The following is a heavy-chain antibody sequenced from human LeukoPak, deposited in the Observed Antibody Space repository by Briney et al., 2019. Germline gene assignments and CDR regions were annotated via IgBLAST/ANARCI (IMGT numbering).Heavy chain of an antibody. CDR3: ATERRSSWYFHEVDY. CDR2: ISVSGSRI. V-gene: IGHV3-23*01. CDR1: GCTFSSHG. J-gene: IGHJ4*02. Sequence: GGSLRLSCAPSGCTFSSHGMSWVRQAPGKAGEVGSDISVSGSRIYYAASVKGRFTISKDNSKNPLYLKMNSLRAEDTALYYRATERRSSWYFHEVDYWGKGTLVTVSS. D-gene: IGHD6-13*01.